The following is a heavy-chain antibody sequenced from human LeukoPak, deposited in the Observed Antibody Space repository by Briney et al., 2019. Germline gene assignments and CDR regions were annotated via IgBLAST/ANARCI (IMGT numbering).Heavy chain of an antibody. CDR2: VYTSGST. V-gene: IGHV4-4*09. CDR1: GGSISSYY. J-gene: IGHJ5*02. Sequence: SETLSLTCTVSGGSISSYYWSWIRQPPGKGLEWIGYVYTSGSTNYNPSLKSRVTISVDTSKNQFSLKLSFVTAADTAVYYCARQASDFWSGLMGFDPWGQGTLVTVSS. CDR3: ARQASDFWSGLMGFDP. D-gene: IGHD3-3*01.